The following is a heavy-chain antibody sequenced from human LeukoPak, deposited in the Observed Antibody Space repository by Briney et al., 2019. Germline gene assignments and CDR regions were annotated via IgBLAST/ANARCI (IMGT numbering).Heavy chain of an antibody. J-gene: IGHJ5*02. CDR2: IYHSGST. Sequence: SETLSLTCTVSGYSISSGYYWGWIRPPPGKGLEWIGIIYHSGSTYYNPSLKSRVTISVGTSKNQFSLKLSSVTAADTAVYYCARNKRLLGYCSSTSCPRNWFDPWGQGTLVTVSS. D-gene: IGHD2-2*01. V-gene: IGHV4-38-2*02. CDR1: GYSISSGYY. CDR3: ARNKRLLGYCSSTSCPRNWFDP.